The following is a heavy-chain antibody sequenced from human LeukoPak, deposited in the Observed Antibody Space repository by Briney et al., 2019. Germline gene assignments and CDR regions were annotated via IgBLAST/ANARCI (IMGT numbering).Heavy chain of an antibody. CDR2: MYYSGST. CDR3: ARDIYGKKGFDY. D-gene: IGHD4-17*01. Sequence: PSETLSLTCTVSGGSISSNSYYWGWIRQPPGKGLEWIGSMYYSGSTYYNPSLKSRVTISVDTSKNQFSLKLSSVTAADTAVYYCARDIYGKKGFDYWGQGTLVTVSS. V-gene: IGHV4-39*07. J-gene: IGHJ4*02. CDR1: GGSISSNSYY.